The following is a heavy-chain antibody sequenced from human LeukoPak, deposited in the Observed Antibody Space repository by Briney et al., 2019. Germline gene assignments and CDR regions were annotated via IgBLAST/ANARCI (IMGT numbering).Heavy chain of an antibody. CDR1: GYTLTELS. CDR2: FDPEDGET. D-gene: IGHD2-2*01. V-gene: IGHV1-24*01. Sequence: ASVKVSCKVSGYTLTELSMLWVRQAPGKGLGWMGGFDPEDGETIYAQKFQGRVTMTEDTSTDTAYMELSSLRSEDTAVYYCATGLNLVPAAPGDYWGQGTLVTVSS. CDR3: ATGLNLVPAAPGDY. J-gene: IGHJ4*02.